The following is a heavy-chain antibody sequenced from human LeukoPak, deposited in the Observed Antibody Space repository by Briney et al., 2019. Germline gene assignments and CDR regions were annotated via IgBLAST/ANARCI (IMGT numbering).Heavy chain of an antibody. J-gene: IGHJ4*02. V-gene: IGHV3-33*06. Sequence: PGRSLRLSCAASGFTFSSYGMHWVRQAPGKGLEWVAVEWHDGNDNVYGDSVKGRFTIYRDNAKNTLYLQMNSLRAEDTAVYYCAKAHRYCSGTTCYAIDCWGQGTLVTVSS. D-gene: IGHD2-2*01. CDR1: GFTFSSYG. CDR2: EWHDGNDN. CDR3: AKAHRYCSGTTCYAIDC.